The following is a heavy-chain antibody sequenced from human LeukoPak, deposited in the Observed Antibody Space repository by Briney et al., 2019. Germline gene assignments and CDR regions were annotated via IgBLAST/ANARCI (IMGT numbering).Heavy chain of an antibody. Sequence: SETLSLTCTVSGDSISSSDNYWSWIRQPAGKGLEWIGRISPSGSTIYNPSLKSRVTLSVDTSKNQFSLKLTSVTAADTAIYYCARGSVRLDYWGQGTLATVSS. D-gene: IGHD4-17*01. CDR1: GDSISSSDNY. CDR2: ISPSGST. CDR3: ARGSVRLDY. V-gene: IGHV4-61*02. J-gene: IGHJ4*02.